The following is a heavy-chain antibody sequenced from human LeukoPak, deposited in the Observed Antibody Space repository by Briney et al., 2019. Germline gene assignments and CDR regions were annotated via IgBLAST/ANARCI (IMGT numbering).Heavy chain of an antibody. J-gene: IGHJ4*02. V-gene: IGHV3-21*01. Sequence: GGSLRLSCAASGFTFSSYSMNWVRQAPGKGLEWVSSISSSSSYIYYADSVKGRFTISRDISKNTLYLQMSSLTAEDTAVYYCAKGGTRGTYYFDYWGQGALITVS. CDR1: GFTFSSYS. D-gene: IGHD1-1*01. CDR3: AKGGTRGTYYFDY. CDR2: ISSSSSYI.